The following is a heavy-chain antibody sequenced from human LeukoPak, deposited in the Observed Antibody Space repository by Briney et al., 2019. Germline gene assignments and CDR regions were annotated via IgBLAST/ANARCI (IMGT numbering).Heavy chain of an antibody. J-gene: IGHJ4*02. D-gene: IGHD4-17*01. Sequence: GGSLRLSCAASGFTVSSNYMSWVRQAPGKGLEWVSVIYSGGSTYYADSVKGRFTISRDNSKNTLYLQMNSLRAEDTAVYYCARDRRHGDFDYFDYWGQGTLVTVSS. CDR2: IYSGGST. CDR3: ARDRRHGDFDYFDY. CDR1: GFTVSSNY. V-gene: IGHV3-53*01.